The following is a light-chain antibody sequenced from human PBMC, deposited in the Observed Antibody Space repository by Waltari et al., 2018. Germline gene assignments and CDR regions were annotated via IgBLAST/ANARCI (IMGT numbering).Light chain of an antibody. CDR2: GAS. V-gene: IGKV3-20*01. J-gene: IGKJ1*01. CDR1: QRVSSSY. CDR3: QQYGSSPWT. Sequence: IVSTHSPATLSLSPGERATLSCRASQRVSSSYLAWYQQKPGQAPRLLIYGASSRATGIPDRFSGSGSGTDFTLTISRLEPEDFAVYYCQQYGSSPWTFGQGTKVEIK.